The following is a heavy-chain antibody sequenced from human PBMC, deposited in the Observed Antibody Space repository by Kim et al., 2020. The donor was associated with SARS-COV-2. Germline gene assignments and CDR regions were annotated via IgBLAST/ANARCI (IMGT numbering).Heavy chain of an antibody. CDR3: ARGDDYGFYFDY. CDR1: GGSFSGYY. Sequence: SQTLSLTCAVYGGSFSGYYWSWIRQPPGKGLEWIGEINHSGSTNYNPSLKSRVTISVDTSKNQFSLKLSSVTAADTAVYYCARGDDYGFYFDYWGQGTLVTVSS. CDR2: INHSGST. V-gene: IGHV4-34*01. J-gene: IGHJ4*02. D-gene: IGHD4-17*01.